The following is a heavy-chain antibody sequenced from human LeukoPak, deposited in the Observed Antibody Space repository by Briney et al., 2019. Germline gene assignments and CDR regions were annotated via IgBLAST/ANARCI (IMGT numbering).Heavy chain of an antibody. V-gene: IGHV1-46*01. D-gene: IGHD6-19*01. J-gene: IGHJ1*01. CDR3: ARGPVAGILSGLYFQH. Sequence: ASVKVSCKASGYTFTSYYMHWVRQAPGQGLEWMGIINPSGGSTSYAQKFQGRVTMTRDTSTSTVYMELSSLRSEDTAVYYCARGPVAGILSGLYFQHWGQGTLVTVSS. CDR2: INPSGGST. CDR1: GYTFTSYY.